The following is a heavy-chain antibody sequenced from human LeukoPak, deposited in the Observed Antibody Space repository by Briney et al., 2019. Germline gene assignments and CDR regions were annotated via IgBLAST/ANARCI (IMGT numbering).Heavy chain of an antibody. CDR1: GGTFSSYA. Sequence: GASVKVSCKASGGTFSSYAISWVRQAPGQGLEWMGRIIPILGIANYAQKFQGRVTITADKSTSTAYMELSSLRSEDTAVYYCARGDSSGYSVPFDYWGQGTLVTVSS. V-gene: IGHV1-69*04. CDR3: ARGDSSGYSVPFDY. CDR2: IIPILGIA. D-gene: IGHD3-22*01. J-gene: IGHJ4*02.